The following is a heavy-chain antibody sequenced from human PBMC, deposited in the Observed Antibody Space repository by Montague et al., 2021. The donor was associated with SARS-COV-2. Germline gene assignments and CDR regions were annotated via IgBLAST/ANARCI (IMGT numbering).Heavy chain of an antibody. CDR2: IYHSGTT. CDR3: VRELVGGLRNGFDI. J-gene: IGHJ3*02. CDR1: GFSIGSGGY. Sequence: SETLSLTCTVSGFSIGSGGYWGWIRQPPGKGLEWIGRIYHSGTTYYNPSLQGRLTISIDTSTNQFSLRLTSVTAADTAVFFCVRELVGGLRNGFDIWGQGATVTVSS. V-gene: IGHV4-38-2*02. D-gene: IGHD2-15*01.